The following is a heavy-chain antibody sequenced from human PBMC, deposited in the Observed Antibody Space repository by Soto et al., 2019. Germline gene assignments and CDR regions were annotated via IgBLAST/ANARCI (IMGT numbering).Heavy chain of an antibody. CDR1: AFSLSSYA. D-gene: IGHD2-2*01. Sequence: PGVSLRLTCAASAFSLSSYAMSWVRQAPGKGLEWVSAISGSGGSTYYADSVKGRFTISRDNSKNTLYLQMNSLRAEDTAVYYCAKAFEYQLLFYAYWGQGTLVTVSS. V-gene: IGHV3-23*01. CDR2: ISGSGGST. J-gene: IGHJ4*01. CDR3: AKAFEYQLLFYAY.